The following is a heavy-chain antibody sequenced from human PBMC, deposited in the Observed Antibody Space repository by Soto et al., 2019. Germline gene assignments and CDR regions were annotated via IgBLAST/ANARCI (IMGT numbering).Heavy chain of an antibody. V-gene: IGHV4-39*01. CDR3: ARHAGGGDYVWGSYRSTWFDP. CDR1: GGSISSSSYY. Sequence: SETLSLTCTVSGGSISSSSYYWGWIRQPPGKGLEWIGSIYYSGSTYYNPSLKSRVTISVDTSKNQFSLKLSSVTAADTAVYYCARHAGGGDYVWGSYRSTWFDPWGQGTLVTVSS. CDR2: IYYSGST. D-gene: IGHD3-16*02. J-gene: IGHJ5*02.